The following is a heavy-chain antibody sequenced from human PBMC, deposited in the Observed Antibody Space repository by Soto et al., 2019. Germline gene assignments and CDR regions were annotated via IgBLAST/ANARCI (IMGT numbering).Heavy chain of an antibody. V-gene: IGHV3-30-3*01. J-gene: IGHJ4*02. CDR3: ARIGTWALNFDY. D-gene: IGHD7-27*01. CDR2: ISNDGTNK. CDR1: GFTFNSYI. Sequence: PGGSLRLSWSASGFTFNSYIMHWVRQAPGKGLEWVAIISNDGTNKYYGDSVKGRFTISRDNSKNTLYLQMNSLRAEDTAVYYCARIGTWALNFDYWGQGTLVTVSS.